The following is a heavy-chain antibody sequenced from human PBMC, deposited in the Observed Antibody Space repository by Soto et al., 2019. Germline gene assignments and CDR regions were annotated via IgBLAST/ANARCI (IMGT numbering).Heavy chain of an antibody. V-gene: IGHV3-23*01. J-gene: IGHJ5*02. CDR1: GFTFSSHA. Sequence: GGSLRLSCAASGFTFSSHAMGWLRQTPGTGPEWVAVVGGSGVDTSYADSVKGRFTISRDNSKNTLYLQMNSLRAEDTAVYYCAKDPGGLMGWFDPWGQGTLVTVSS. CDR2: VGGSGVDT. CDR3: AKDPGGLMGWFDP. D-gene: IGHD3-16*01.